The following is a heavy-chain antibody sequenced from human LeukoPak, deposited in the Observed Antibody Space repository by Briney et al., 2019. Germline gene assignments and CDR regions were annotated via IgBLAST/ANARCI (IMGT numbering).Heavy chain of an antibody. Sequence: PGGSLRLSCAASGFTFSTYSMNWVRQAPGKGLEWVSAISNSGDSTFYADSMKGRLTISRDNSKSTLYLQMNSLRAEDTAVYYCASTGYGVRDYWGQGTLVTVSS. D-gene: IGHD4-17*01. CDR2: ISNSGDST. CDR1: GFTFSTYS. J-gene: IGHJ4*02. V-gene: IGHV3-23*01. CDR3: ASTGYGVRDY.